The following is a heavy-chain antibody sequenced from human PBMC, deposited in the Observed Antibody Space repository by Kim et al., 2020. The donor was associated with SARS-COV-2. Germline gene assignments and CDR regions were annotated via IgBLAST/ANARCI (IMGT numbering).Heavy chain of an antibody. D-gene: IGHD6-13*01. Sequence: GSLSLTCAVYGGSFSGYYWSWIRQPPGKGLEWIGEINHSGSTNYNPSLKSRVTISVDTSKNQFSLKLSSVTAADTAVYYCARGSYDIAAAESRDYYYYGMDVWGQGTTVTVSS. CDR1: GGSFSGYY. V-gene: IGHV4-34*01. J-gene: IGHJ6*02. CDR3: ARGSYDIAAAESRDYYYYGMDV. CDR2: INHSGST.